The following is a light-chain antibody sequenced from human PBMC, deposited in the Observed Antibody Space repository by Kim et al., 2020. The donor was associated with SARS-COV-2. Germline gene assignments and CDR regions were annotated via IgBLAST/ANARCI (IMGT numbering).Light chain of an antibody. CDR1: QGIGKD. V-gene: IGKV1-6*01. CDR2: TAS. CDR3: LQDNNYPLT. Sequence: AIQMTQSPSSLSASVGDRVTITCRASQGIGKDLGWYQQKPGEAPKLLIYTASNLQSGVPSRISGSGSGTDFTLTISSLQPEDFGTYYCLQDNNYPLTFGQGTKVDIK. J-gene: IGKJ1*01.